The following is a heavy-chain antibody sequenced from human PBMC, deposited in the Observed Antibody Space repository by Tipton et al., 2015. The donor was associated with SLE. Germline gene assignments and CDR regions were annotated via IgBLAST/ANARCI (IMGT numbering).Heavy chain of an antibody. CDR3: AKSGYSSGWYHMDV. CDR1: GFTFSSYW. CDR2: ISGSGGST. D-gene: IGHD6-19*01. J-gene: IGHJ6*03. Sequence: SLRLSCAASGFTFSSYWMSWVRQAPGKGLEWVSAISGSGGSTYYADSVKGRFTISRDNSKNTLYLQMNSLRAEDTAVYYCAKSGYSSGWYHMDVRGKGTTVTVSS. V-gene: IGHV3-23*01.